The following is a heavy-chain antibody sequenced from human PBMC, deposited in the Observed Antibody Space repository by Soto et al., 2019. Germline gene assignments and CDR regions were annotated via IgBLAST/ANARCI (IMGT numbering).Heavy chain of an antibody. J-gene: IGHJ4*02. CDR3: ARDPCITRCQDY. CDR2: INAGNGNT. D-gene: IGHD2-2*01. Sequence: QVQLVQSGAEVKKPGASVKVSCKASGYTFTSYAMHWVRQAPGQRLEWMGWINAGNGNTKYSQESQGRVTITRVTSARTGYMELSSLRAEATAVYYCARDPCITRCQDYWGQGTLVTVSS. V-gene: IGHV1-3*01. CDR1: GYTFTSYA.